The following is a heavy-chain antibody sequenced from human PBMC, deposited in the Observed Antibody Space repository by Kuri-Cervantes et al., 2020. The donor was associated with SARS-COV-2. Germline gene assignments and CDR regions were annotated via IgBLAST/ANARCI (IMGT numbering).Heavy chain of an antibody. J-gene: IGHJ4*02. CDR1: GGSISSDY. CDR2: IYTSGST. V-gene: IGHV4-4*09. CDR3: AGYCSSTSCYGRYFDY. Sequence: GSLRLSCAASGGSISSDYWSWIRQPAGKGLEWIGYIYTSGSTNYNPSLKSRVTISVDTSKNQFSLKLSSVTAADTAVYYCAGYCSSTSCYGRYFDYWGQGTLVTVSS. D-gene: IGHD2-2*01.